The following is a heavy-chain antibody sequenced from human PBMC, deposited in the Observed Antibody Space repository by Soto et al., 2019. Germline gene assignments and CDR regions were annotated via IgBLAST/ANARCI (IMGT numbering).Heavy chain of an antibody. V-gene: IGHV1-69*01. CDR1: GGTFSSYA. Sequence: QVQLVQSGAEVKKPGSSVKVSCKASGGTFSSYAISWVRQAPGQGLEWMGGIIPIFGTANYAQKFQGRVTITADESTSTAYVELSSLGSEDTAVDYGARGAGFGYCSGGSCYYGGYWGQGTLVTVSS. D-gene: IGHD2-15*01. J-gene: IGHJ4*02. CDR3: ARGAGFGYCSGGSCYYGGY. CDR2: IIPIFGTA.